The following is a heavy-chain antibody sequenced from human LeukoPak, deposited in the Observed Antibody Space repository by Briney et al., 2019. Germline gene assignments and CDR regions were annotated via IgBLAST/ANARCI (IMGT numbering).Heavy chain of an antibody. D-gene: IGHD1/OR15-1a*01. CDR1: GGSFSGYY. J-gene: IGHJ5*02. V-gene: IGHV4-34*01. CDR2: INHSGST. Sequence: SETLSLTCAVHGGSFSGYYWSWIRQPPGKGLEWIGEINHSGSTNYNPSLKSRVTISVDTSKNQFSLKLSSVTAADTAVYYCARETGITGDWFDPWGQGTLVTVSS. CDR3: ARETGITGDWFDP.